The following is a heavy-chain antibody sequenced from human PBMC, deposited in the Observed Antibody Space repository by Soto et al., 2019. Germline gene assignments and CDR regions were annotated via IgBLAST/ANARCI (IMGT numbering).Heavy chain of an antibody. CDR2: IIPIFGTA. J-gene: IGHJ3*02. D-gene: IGHD2-2*01. CDR1: GGTFSSYA. V-gene: IGHV1-69*13. CDR3: ARVLGDILVVPDGDAFDI. Sequence: ASVKVSCKASGGTFSSYAISWVRQAPGQGLEWMGGIIPIFGTANYAQKFQGRVTITADESTSTAYMELSSLRSEDTAVYYCARVLGDILVVPDGDAFDIWGQGTMVTVSS.